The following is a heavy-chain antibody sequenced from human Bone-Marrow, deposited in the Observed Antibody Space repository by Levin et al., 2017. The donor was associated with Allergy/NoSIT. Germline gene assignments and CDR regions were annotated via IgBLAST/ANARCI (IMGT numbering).Heavy chain of an antibody. CDR1: GFTFSSYW. D-gene: IGHD6-25*01. CDR2: INSDGSST. J-gene: IGHJ5*02. CDR3: ARDRGYRLYNWFDP. Sequence: LSLTCAASGFTFSSYWMHWVRQAPGKGLVWVSRINSDGSSTSYADSVKGRFTISRDNAKNTLYLQMNSLRAEDTAVYYCARDRGYRLYNWFDPWGQGTLVTVSS. V-gene: IGHV3-74*01.